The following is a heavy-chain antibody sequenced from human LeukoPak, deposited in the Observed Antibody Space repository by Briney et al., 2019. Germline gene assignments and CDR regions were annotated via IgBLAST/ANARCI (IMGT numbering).Heavy chain of an antibody. CDR3: ARDPGYSAFDV. D-gene: IGHD5-18*01. CDR1: GFTFSSYL. Sequence: GGSLRLSCAASGFTFSSYLMSWVRQAPGKGPEFVANIKEDGSEKSYVHSVKGRFTIASDNAKTSVSLQMSSLRVEDTAVYYCARDPGYSAFDVWGQGAMVIVSS. V-gene: IGHV3-7*01. J-gene: IGHJ3*01. CDR2: IKEDGSEK.